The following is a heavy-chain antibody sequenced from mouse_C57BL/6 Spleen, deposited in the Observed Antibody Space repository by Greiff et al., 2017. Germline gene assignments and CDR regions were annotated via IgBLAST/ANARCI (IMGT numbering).Heavy chain of an antibody. CDR3: ARESHDGYAYAMDY. J-gene: IGHJ4*01. Sequence: VQLQQSGPGLVQPSQSLSITCTVSGFSLTSYGVHWVRQSPGKGLEWMGVIWSGGSTDYNAAFISRLSTSKDNSKSQVFFKMNSLQADDTAIYYCARESHDGYAYAMDYWGQGTSVTVSS. CDR1: GFSLTSYG. V-gene: IGHV2-2*01. CDR2: IWSGGST. D-gene: IGHD2-3*01.